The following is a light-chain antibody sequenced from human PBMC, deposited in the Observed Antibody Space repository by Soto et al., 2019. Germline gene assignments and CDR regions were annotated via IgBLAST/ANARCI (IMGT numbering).Light chain of an antibody. CDR2: DAS. V-gene: IGKV1-33*01. Sequence: DIQMTQSPSSLFASVGDRVTITCQATQDINIYLNWYQQKPGKAPNLLIYDASNLEIGVPSRFSESGSGTHFTFTISSLHTEDIGTHHCQQYHILPITFGRGTRLEIK. CDR3: QQYHILPIT. J-gene: IGKJ5*01. CDR1: QDINIY.